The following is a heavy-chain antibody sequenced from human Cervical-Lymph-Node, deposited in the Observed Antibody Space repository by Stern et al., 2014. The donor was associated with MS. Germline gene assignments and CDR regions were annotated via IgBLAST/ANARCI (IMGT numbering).Heavy chain of an antibody. V-gene: IGHV1-46*01. D-gene: IGHD6-19*01. CDR3: ARALSSGLWYFDC. CDR2: INPSGGDT. Sequence: MQLVESGAEVKTPGASVQLSCKASGYTLTTYHMHWVRQAPGQGLELMGVINPSGGDTTYAQIFQGRVTMTRDKSTNTIYMELSSLRSEDSAMYYCARALSSGLWYFDCWGQGTLVTVSS. CDR1: GYTLTTYH. J-gene: IGHJ4*02.